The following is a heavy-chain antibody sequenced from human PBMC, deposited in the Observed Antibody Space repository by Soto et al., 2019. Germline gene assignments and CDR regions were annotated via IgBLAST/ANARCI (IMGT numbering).Heavy chain of an antibody. CDR2: IDPSDSYT. V-gene: IGHV5-10-1*01. J-gene: IGHJ5*02. D-gene: IGHD1-26*01. CDR1: GCSFTSYW. CDR3: AALPSGSYSLNWFDP. Sequence: PGESLKISCKGSGCSFTSYWISWVRQMPGKGLEWMGRIDPSDSYTNYSPSFQGHVTISADKSISTAYLQWSSLKASDTAMYYCAALPSGSYSLNWFDPWGQGTLVTVSS.